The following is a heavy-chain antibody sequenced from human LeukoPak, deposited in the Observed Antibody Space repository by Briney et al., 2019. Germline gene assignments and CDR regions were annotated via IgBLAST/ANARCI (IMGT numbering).Heavy chain of an antibody. CDR2: IYYSGST. D-gene: IGHD3-10*01. CDR3: ARDRLRGVYLDY. Sequence: SETLSLTCTVSGGSLSSYYWSWLRQPPGKGLEWIGYIYYSGSTNYNPSLKSRVTISVDTSKNQFSLKLSSVTAADTAVYYCARDRLRGVYLDYWGQGTLVTVSS. J-gene: IGHJ4*02. CDR1: GGSLSSYY. V-gene: IGHV4-59*01.